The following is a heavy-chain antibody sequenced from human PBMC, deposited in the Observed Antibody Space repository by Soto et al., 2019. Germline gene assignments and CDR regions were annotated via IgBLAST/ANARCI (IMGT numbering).Heavy chain of an antibody. CDR2: ISSSGSTI. CDR1: GFPFSIYE. D-gene: IGHD4-4*01. Sequence: GGSLRLSCAASGFPFSIYEMNWVRQSPGKGLEWVSYISSSGSTIYYADSVKGRFTISRDNAKNSLYLQMNSLRAEDTAVYYCAREQTVTTYDLYGMDVWGQGTTVTVSS. CDR3: AREQTVTTYDLYGMDV. V-gene: IGHV3-48*03. J-gene: IGHJ6*02.